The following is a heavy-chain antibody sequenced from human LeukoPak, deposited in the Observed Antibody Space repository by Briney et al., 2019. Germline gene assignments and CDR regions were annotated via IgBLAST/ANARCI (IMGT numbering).Heavy chain of an antibody. CDR2: IRSKTNSYAT. V-gene: IGHV3-73*01. CDR3: QSRIASGDY. CDR1: GFSFSGSA. Sequence: SLXXXCXASGFSFSGSAMHWVRQASGKGLEWVGRIRSKTNSYATAYAASVQGRFTISRDDSKNMAYLQIHRLKIEDTAVYYCQSRIASGDYWGQGTLVTVSS. J-gene: IGHJ4*02. D-gene: IGHD3-10*01.